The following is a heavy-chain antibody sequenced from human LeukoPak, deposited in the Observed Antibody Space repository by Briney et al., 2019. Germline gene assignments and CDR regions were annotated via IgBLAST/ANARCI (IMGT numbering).Heavy chain of an antibody. CDR3: ARSPEGAFDY. CDR1: GGSISSSSYY. CDR2: IYYSGST. D-gene: IGHD3-16*01. J-gene: IGHJ4*02. Sequence: SETLSLTCTVSGGSISSSSYYWGWIRQPPGKGLEWIGSIYYSGSTYYNPSLKSRVTISVDTSKNQSSLKLSSVTAADTAVYYCARSPEGAFDYWGQGTLVTVSS. V-gene: IGHV4-39*01.